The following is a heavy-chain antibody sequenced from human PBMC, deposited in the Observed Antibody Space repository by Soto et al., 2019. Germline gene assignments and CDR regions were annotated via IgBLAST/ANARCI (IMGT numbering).Heavy chain of an antibody. CDR1: GGNFTNYA. J-gene: IGHJ6*02. D-gene: IGHD1-26*01. CDR3: ATKLVGDVSQGYYFFYGVDV. V-gene: IGHV1-69*01. Sequence: QVQLVQSGPEVKKPGSSVKVSCKASGGNFTNYALNWVRQAPGQGLERMGGVFPMFGTINYSQMFQGRVTITAAESTSTAYMELSGLRSGDTAAYYCATKLVGDVSQGYYFFYGVDVWGPGTPVTVSS. CDR2: VFPMFGTI.